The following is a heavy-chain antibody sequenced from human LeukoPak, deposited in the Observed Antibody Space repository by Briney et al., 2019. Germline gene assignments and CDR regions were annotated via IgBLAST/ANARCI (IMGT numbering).Heavy chain of an antibody. J-gene: IGHJ4*02. CDR1: GFTFSSYW. CDR2: IKTDGSEK. V-gene: IGHV3-7*03. Sequence: PGGSLRLSCEASGFTFSSYWMSWARQAPGKGLEWVANIKTDGSEKYYVDSVKGRFTISRDNAKNSLYLQMNSLRAEDTAVYYCARGNGDFIYWGQGTLVTVSS. D-gene: IGHD4-17*01. CDR3: ARGNGDFIY.